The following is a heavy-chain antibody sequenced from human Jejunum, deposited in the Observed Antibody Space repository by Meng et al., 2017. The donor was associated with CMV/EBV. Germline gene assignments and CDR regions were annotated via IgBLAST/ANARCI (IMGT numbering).Heavy chain of an antibody. D-gene: IGHD3-10*01. Sequence: QVRLPEAGTGSVRPSETPPLPSPVSGGSISDYYWSWIRQPDGKGLEWIGRIYSNGATNYNPSLKSRVTMSVDTSKNQFSLKLSSVTAADTAVYFCARDMHREVVIQDYWGQGTLVTVSS. CDR1: GGSISDYY. J-gene: IGHJ4*02. CDR3: ARDMHREVVIQDY. CDR2: IYSNGAT. V-gene: IGHV4-4*07.